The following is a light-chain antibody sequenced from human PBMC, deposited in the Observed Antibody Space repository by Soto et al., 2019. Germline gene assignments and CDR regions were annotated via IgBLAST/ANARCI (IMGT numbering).Light chain of an antibody. CDR1: QSVLYSSNNKNY. CDR3: QQYYSTPRT. CDR2: WAS. Sequence: DIVMTQSPDSLAVSLGERATINCKSSQSVLYSSNNKNYLAWYQQKPGQPPKLLIYWASTRESGVPDRFSGSASGTDFTLTISNLQAEDVAVYFCQQYYSTPRTFGGGTKVEIK. J-gene: IGKJ4*01. V-gene: IGKV4-1*01.